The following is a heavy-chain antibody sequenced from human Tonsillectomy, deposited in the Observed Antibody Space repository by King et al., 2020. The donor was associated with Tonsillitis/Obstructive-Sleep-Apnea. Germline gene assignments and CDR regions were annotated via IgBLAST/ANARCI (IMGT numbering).Heavy chain of an antibody. J-gene: IGHJ6*02. CDR3: AREGPSYYYYGMDV. CDR2: IYYSGST. Sequence: LQLQESGPGLVKPSQTLSLTCTVSGGSISSGGYYWSWIRQHPGKGLEWIGYIYYSGSTYYNPSLKSRVTISVDTSKNQFSLKLSSVTAADTAVYYCAREGPSYYYYGMDVWGQGTTVTVSS. V-gene: IGHV4-31*03. CDR1: GGSISSGGYY.